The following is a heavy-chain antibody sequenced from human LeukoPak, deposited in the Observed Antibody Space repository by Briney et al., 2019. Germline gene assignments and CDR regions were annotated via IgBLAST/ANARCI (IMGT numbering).Heavy chain of an antibody. CDR1: GGSISSSSYY. CDR3: ARVYYSSSYDYWYFDL. V-gene: IGHV4-39*07. D-gene: IGHD6-13*01. Sequence: PSETLSLTCSVSGGSISSSSYYWTWIRQPPGKGLEWIGSFFHSGSTYYNPSLKSRVTISVDTSKNQFSLKLSSVTAADTAVYYCARVYYSSSYDYWYFDLWGRGTLVTVSS. CDR2: FFHSGST. J-gene: IGHJ2*01.